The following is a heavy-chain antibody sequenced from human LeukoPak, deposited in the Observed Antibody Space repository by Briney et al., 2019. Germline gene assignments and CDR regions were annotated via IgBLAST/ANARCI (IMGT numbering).Heavy chain of an antibody. J-gene: IGHJ4*02. V-gene: IGHV3-15*04. CDR1: GFTFPKAW. CDR3: TSSLYCSTSSCYTLDN. Sequence: GGSLRLSCEASGFTFPKAWMTWVRQAPGKGLEWVGHIESTTDGETTDYAAPVKGRFTISRDDSKNTLYLQMNSLTTEDTAVYFCTSSLYCSTSSCYTLDNWGQGTLVAGSP. D-gene: IGHD2-2*02. CDR2: IESTTDGETT.